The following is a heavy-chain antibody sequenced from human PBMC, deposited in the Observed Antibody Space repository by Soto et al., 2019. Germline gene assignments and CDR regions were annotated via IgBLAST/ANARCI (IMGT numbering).Heavy chain of an antibody. CDR2: INPNSGGT. Sequence: ASVKVSCKASGYTFTGYYMHWVRQAPGQGLEWMGWINPNSGGTNYAQKFQGRVTMTRDTSISTAYMELSRLRSDDTAVYYCARDFGDYDVWSGSNYYYGMDVWGQGTTVTVSS. V-gene: IGHV1-2*02. CDR3: ARDFGDYDVWSGSNYYYGMDV. CDR1: GYTFTGYY. J-gene: IGHJ6*02. D-gene: IGHD3-3*01.